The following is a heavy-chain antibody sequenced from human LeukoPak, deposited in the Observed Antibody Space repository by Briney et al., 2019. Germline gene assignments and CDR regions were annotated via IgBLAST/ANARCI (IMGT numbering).Heavy chain of an antibody. J-gene: IGHJ4*02. D-gene: IGHD3-3*01. CDR2: IYSGGST. V-gene: IGHV3-53*01. CDR3: ARDADTYYDFWSGYYKGDY. Sequence: QPGGSLRLSCAASGFTVSSNYMSWVRQAPGKGLEWVSVIYSGGSTYYADSVKGRFTISRDNAKNSLYLQMNSLRAEDTAVYYCARDADTYYDFWSGYYKGDYWGQGTLVTVSS. CDR1: GFTVSSNY.